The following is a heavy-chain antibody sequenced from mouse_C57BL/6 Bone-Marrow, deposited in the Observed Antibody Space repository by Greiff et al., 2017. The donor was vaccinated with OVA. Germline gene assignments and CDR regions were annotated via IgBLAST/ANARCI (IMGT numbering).Heavy chain of an antibody. J-gene: IGHJ3*01. Sequence: LQESGAELVKPGASVKISCKASGYAFSSYWMNWVKQRPGKGLEWIGQIYPGDGDTNYNGKFKGKATLTADKSSSTAYMQLSSLTSEDSAVYFCARPGDYDGGAWFAYWGQGTLVTVSA. CDR1: GYAFSSYW. D-gene: IGHD2-4*01. CDR2: IYPGDGDT. CDR3: ARPGDYDGGAWFAY. V-gene: IGHV1-80*01.